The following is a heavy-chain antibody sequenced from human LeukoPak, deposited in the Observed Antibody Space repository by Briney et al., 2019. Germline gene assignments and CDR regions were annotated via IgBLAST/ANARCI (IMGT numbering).Heavy chain of an antibody. V-gene: IGHV1-2*02. CDR2: VNPNSGGT. J-gene: IGHJ3*02. CDR1: GYTFTGYY. Sequence: ASVKVSCKASGYTFTGYYMHWVRQAPGQGLEWMGWVNPNSGGTNYAQQFQGGVTMTRDTSISTAYMELSRLRSDDTAVYYCARGIVPGIAVAGTMIDAFDIWGQGTMVTVSS. CDR3: ARGIVPGIAVAGTMIDAFDI. D-gene: IGHD6-19*01.